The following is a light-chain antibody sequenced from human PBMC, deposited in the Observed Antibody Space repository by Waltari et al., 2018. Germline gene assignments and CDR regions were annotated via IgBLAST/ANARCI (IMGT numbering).Light chain of an antibody. V-gene: IGKV1-5*03. CDR3: QQYNSYPWT. CDR1: QSISSW. Sequence: DIQMTQSPSTLSASVVDRVTITCRASQSISSWLAWYQQKPGKAPKLLIYYASSLESGVPSRFSGSGSGTEFTLTISSLQPDDFATYYCQQYNSYPWTFGQGTKLEIK. CDR2: YAS. J-gene: IGKJ2*01.